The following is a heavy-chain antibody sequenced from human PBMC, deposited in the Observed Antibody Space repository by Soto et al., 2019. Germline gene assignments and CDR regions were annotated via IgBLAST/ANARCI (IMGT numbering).Heavy chain of an antibody. D-gene: IGHD3-10*01. CDR2: IYYSGST. J-gene: IGHJ4*02. V-gene: IGHV4-39*01. CDR3: ASSPYYYGSGSYSFDY. CDR1: GGSISSSSYY. Sequence: SETLSLTCTVSGGSISSSSYYWGWIRQPPGKGLEWIGSIYYSGSTYYNPSLKSRATISVDTSKNQFSLKLSSVTAADTAVYYCASSPYYYGSGSYSFDYWGQGTLVTVSS.